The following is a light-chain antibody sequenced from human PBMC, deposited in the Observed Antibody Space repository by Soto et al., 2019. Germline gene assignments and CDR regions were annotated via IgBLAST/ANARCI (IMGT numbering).Light chain of an antibody. CDR1: QSVNIY. CDR3: QKYDDWLRLT. CDR2: GAS. V-gene: IGKV3D-15*01. Sequence: EIVMTQSPATLSVSLGETATLSCTASQSVNIYLAWYQHKPGQAPRLLIFGASYRATGIPARFSGSGSGTEFNLTISSLQSEDFAVYFCQKYDDWLRLTFGGGTKVDIK. J-gene: IGKJ4*01.